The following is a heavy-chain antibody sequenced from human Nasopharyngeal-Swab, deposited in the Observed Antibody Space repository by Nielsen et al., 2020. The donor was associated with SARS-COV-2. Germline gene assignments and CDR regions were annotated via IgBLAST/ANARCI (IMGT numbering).Heavy chain of an antibody. D-gene: IGHD3-22*01. J-gene: IGHJ4*02. CDR2: IFSNDEK. CDR3: AREKYYYGSGSYYYDSSGYSGPFDY. V-gene: IGHV2-26*01. Sequence: WIRQPPGKALEWLAHIFSNDEKSYSTSLKSRLTISKDTSKSQVVLTMTNMDPVDTATYYCAREKYYYGSGSYYYDSSGYSGPFDYWGQGTLVTVSS.